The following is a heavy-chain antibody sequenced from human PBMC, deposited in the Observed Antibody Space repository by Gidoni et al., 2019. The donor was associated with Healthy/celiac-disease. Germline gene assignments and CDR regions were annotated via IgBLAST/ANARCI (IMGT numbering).Heavy chain of an antibody. D-gene: IGHD3-16*01. V-gene: IGHV4-59*01. CDR1: GGSISSYY. CDR3: ARGRPAYDYIWGRKAFDI. CDR2: IYYSGST. Sequence: QVQLQESGPGLVKPSETLSLTCTDSGGSISSYYWSWIRQPPGKGLEWIGYIYYSGSTNYNPSLKRRVTISVDTSKNQFSLKLSSVTAADTAVYYCARGRPAYDYIWGRKAFDIWGQGTMVTVSS. J-gene: IGHJ3*02.